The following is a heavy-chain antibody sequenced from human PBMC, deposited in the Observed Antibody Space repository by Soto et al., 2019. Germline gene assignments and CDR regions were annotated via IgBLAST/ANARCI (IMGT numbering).Heavy chain of an antibody. CDR3: ARGNFDP. CDR1: GGSFSGYY. J-gene: IGHJ5*02. Sequence: SSETLSLTCAVYGGSFSGYYWSWIRQPPGKGLEWIGEINHSGSTNYNPSLKSRVTISVDTSKNQFSLKLSSVTAADTAVYYCARGNFDPWGQGTLVTVSS. CDR2: INHSGST. V-gene: IGHV4-34*01.